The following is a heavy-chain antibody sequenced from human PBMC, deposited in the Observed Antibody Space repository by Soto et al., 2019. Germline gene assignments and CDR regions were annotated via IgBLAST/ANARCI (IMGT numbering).Heavy chain of an antibody. V-gene: IGHV3-15*01. CDR3: TTVDAVVLN. CDR1: GFTFNNAW. J-gene: IGHJ4*02. Sequence: VGSLRLSCAASGFTFNNAWMSWVRQAPGGGLEWVGRIKRNIDGGTTDYAAPVKGRFAISRDDSNSILYLQMNSLKSEDTAVYYCTTVDAVVLNWGQGILVTVSS. D-gene: IGHD6-19*01. CDR2: IKRNIDGGTT.